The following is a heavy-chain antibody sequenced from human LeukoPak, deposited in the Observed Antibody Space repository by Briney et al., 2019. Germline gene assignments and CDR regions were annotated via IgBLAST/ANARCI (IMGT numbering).Heavy chain of an antibody. J-gene: IGHJ6*03. CDR3: AKYYGDYYYYYYMDV. V-gene: IGHV3-23*01. CDR2: ISGSDGST. Sequence: PGGSLRLSCAASGFTFRSSAMNWVRQAPGKGLEWVSTISGSDGSTYYADSVKGRFTISRDNSKNTLYLQMNSLRAEDTAVYYCAKYYGDYYYYYYMDVWGKGTTVTVSS. CDR1: GFTFRSSA. D-gene: IGHD4-17*01.